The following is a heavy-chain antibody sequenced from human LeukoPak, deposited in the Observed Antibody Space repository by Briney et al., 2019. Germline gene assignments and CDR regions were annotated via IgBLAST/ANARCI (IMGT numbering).Heavy chain of an antibody. CDR3: ARVGVEQYLVLSYSMDV. CDR1: GFSFRSYT. D-gene: IGHD6-13*01. Sequence: GGSLTLSCAASGFSFRSYTIYWVRQAPGKGLEWVSSISSSGSLIYYADSVRGRFTVFRDNAKNSLHLQMNSLRAEDTAVYYCARVGVEQYLVLSYSMDVWGKGTTVTVS. J-gene: IGHJ6*03. CDR2: ISSSGSLI. V-gene: IGHV3-21*01.